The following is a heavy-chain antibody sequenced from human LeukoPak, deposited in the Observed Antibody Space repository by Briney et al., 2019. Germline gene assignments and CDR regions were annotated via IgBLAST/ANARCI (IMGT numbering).Heavy chain of an antibody. Sequence: PGGSLRLSCAASGFTFSSYGMHWVRQAPGKGLEWVAFIRCDGSNKYYADSVKGRFTISRDNSKNTLYLQMNSLRAEDTAVYYCAKDNPQWDYWGQGTLVTVSS. J-gene: IGHJ4*02. D-gene: IGHD6-19*01. CDR1: GFTFSSYG. CDR2: IRCDGSNK. CDR3: AKDNPQWDY. V-gene: IGHV3-30*02.